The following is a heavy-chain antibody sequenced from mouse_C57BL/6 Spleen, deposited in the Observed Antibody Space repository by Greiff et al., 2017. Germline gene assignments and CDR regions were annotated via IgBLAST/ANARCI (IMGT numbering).Heavy chain of an antibody. CDR3: ASPHYYGSSPWYFDV. CDR1: GYTFTSYW. CDR2: IHPNSGST. V-gene: IGHV1-64*01. Sequence: QVQLQQPGAELVKPGASVKLSCKASGYTFTSYWMHWVKQRPGQGLEWIGMIHPNSGSTNYNEKFKSKATLTVDKSSSTAYMQLSSLTSEDSAVYYCASPHYYGSSPWYFDVWGTGTTVTVSS. D-gene: IGHD1-1*01. J-gene: IGHJ1*03.